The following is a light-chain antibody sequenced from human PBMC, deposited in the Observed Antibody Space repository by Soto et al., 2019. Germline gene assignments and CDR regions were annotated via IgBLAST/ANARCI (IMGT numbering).Light chain of an antibody. CDR1: QSINSY. V-gene: IGKV1-39*01. CDR2: AAS. Sequence: DIQMTQSPSSLSASVGDRVTITCRASQSINSYLNWYQQKPGKAPKLLIYAASSFQSGVPSRFSGSGSGTDFTLTISSLQPEDFATYYCQQSYSAPRTFGQATKVDIK. J-gene: IGKJ1*01. CDR3: QQSYSAPRT.